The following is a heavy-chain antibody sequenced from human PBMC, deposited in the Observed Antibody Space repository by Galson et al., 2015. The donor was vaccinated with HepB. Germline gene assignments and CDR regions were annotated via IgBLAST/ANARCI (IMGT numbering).Heavy chain of an antibody. Sequence: SVKVSCKASGYTFTGYYMHWARQAPGQGLEWMGRINPNSGGTNYAQKFQGRVTVTRDTSISTAYMELSRLRSDDTAVYYCVVVVVAATDYWGQGTLVTVSS. D-gene: IGHD2-15*01. J-gene: IGHJ4*02. CDR3: VVVVVAATDY. CDR1: GYTFTGYY. CDR2: INPNSGGT. V-gene: IGHV1-2*06.